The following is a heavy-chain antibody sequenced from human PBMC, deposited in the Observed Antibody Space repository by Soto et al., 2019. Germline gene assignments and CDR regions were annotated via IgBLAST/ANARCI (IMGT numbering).Heavy chain of an antibody. CDR3: ATEHDDYYLLDV. CDR1: GFTFNKSA. J-gene: IGHJ6*04. CDR2: MSGRGGST. Sequence: VQVLESGGGLVQPGGSLRLSCVVSGFTFNKSAMSWVRQATGEGLEWVSAMSGRGGSTYYADSVKGRFTLSRDISKNIWFLQMRGLRAEDTAVYYCATEHDDYYLLDVWGKGSTVTVSS. V-gene: IGHV3-23*01.